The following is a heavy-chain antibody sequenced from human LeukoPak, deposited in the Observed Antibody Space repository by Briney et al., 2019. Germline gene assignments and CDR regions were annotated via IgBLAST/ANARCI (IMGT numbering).Heavy chain of an antibody. V-gene: IGHV4-34*01. D-gene: IGHD3-22*01. CDR1: GGSFSNYY. J-gene: IGHJ4*02. CDR2: INHSGST. Sequence: SETLSLTCAVYGGSFSNYYWNWIRQPPGKGLEWIGEINHSGSTNYNPSLKSRVTISVDTSKNQFSLKLSSVTAADTAVYYCARFSPYYYDSSGYFLRGFDYWGQGTLVTVSS. CDR3: ARFSPYYYDSSGYFLRGFDY.